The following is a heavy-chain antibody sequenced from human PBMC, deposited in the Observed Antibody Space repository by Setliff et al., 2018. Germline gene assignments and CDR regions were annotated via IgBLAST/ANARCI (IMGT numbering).Heavy chain of an antibody. CDR1: GYTFTSYG. D-gene: IGHD6-19*01. CDR3: ARGEGIVASSGWYPTSFDY. CDR2: IIPIFGTA. Sequence: GASVKVSCKASGYTFTSYGISWVRQAPGQGLEWMGGIIPIFGTANYAQKFQGRVTITADESTSTAYMELSSLRSEDTAVYYCARGEGIVASSGWYPTSFDYWGQGTLVTVSS. V-gene: IGHV1-69*13. J-gene: IGHJ4*02.